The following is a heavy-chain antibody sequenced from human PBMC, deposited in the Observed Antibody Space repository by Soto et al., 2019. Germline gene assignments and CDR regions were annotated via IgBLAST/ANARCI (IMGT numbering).Heavy chain of an antibody. CDR1: GYSFTSYG. Sequence: QVQLVQSGAEVRKPGASVRVSCKASGYSFTSYGISWVRQAPGRGLEWMGWISAYTGDTKYTQNFQGRVTLTTDTSASTVYMDLGSLRSDDTAVYYCARTYSSGWSLSPSYYWGQGTLVTVSS. D-gene: IGHD6-19*01. V-gene: IGHV1-18*04. CDR3: ARTYSSGWSLSPSYY. CDR2: ISAYTGDT. J-gene: IGHJ4*02.